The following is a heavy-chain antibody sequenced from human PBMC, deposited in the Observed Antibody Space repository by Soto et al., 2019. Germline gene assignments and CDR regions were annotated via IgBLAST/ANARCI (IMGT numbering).Heavy chain of an antibody. J-gene: IGHJ6*02. CDR3: ARKEAMRKYYYYSGMDV. Sequence: ASVKVSWKASGYTITSYDINWVPQATGKGLEWMGWMNPNSPNTGYAQKFQGRVTMTRTTSISTAYMELSSLRSEDTAVYYCARKEAMRKYYYYSGMDVWGQGTTVTVSS. D-gene: IGHD2-2*01. CDR2: MNPNSPNT. CDR1: GYTITSYD. V-gene: IGHV1-8*01.